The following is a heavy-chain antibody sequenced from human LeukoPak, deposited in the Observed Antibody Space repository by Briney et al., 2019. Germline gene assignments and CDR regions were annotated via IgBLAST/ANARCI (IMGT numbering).Heavy chain of an antibody. J-gene: IGHJ4*02. V-gene: IGHV3-73*01. CDR1: GFTFSGSA. D-gene: IGHD3-10*01. CDR3: TRLYPMAYC. CDR2: IRSKANSYAT. Sequence: TGGSLKLSCAASGFTFSGSAMHWVRQASGKGLEWVCRIRSKANSYATAYSASVKGRFTISRDDSKNTAYLQMNSLKTEDTAVYYCTRLYPMAYCWGQGTLVTVSS.